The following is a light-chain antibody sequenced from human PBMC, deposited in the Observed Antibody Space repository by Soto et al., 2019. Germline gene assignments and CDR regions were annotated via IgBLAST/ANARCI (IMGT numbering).Light chain of an antibody. CDR3: QVWDSSSDHVV. CDR2: DNN. J-gene: IGLJ2*01. Sequence: QSVLTQPPSVSAAPGQKVTISCSGSSSNIGNNFVTWYQQLPGTAPKLLIYDNNKRPSGIPDRFSGSNSGNTATLTISRVEAGDEADYYCQVWDSSSDHVVFGGGTKLTVL. CDR1: SSNIGNNF. V-gene: IGLV1-51*01.